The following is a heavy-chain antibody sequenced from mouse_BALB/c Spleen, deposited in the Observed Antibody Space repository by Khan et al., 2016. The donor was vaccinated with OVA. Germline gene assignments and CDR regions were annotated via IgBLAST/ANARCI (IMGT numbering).Heavy chain of an antibody. CDR2: IDPSKSET. Sequence: QVQLQQSGPELVRPGASVKMSCKASGYTFTSFWIHWVKQRPGQGLEWIGMIDPSKSETRLNQNFKDKATLNVDKSSNTAHMQLGRLTSGDSAVYCCARGGYGSPLADWGQGTLVTVSA. D-gene: IGHD1-1*01. CDR3: ARGGYGSPLAD. J-gene: IGHJ3*01. CDR1: GYTFTSFW. V-gene: IGHV1-74*01.